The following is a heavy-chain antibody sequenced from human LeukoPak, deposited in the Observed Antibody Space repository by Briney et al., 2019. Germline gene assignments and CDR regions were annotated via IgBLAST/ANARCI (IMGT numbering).Heavy chain of an antibody. CDR3: ARNTVIGFDY. CDR2: IWYDGSNK. V-gene: IGHV3-33*01. CDR1: GFTFSSYG. J-gene: IGHJ4*02. D-gene: IGHD4-17*01. Sequence: GRSLRLSCAASGFTFSSYGMHWVRQAPGKGLERVAVIWYDGSNKYYADSVKGRFTISRDNSKNTLYLQMNSLRAEDTAVYYCARNTVIGFDYWGQGTLVTVSS.